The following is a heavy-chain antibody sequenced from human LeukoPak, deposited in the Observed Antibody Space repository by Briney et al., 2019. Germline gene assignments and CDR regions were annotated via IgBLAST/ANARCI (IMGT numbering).Heavy chain of an antibody. CDR2: IILILGTT. J-gene: IGHJ3*02. CDR1: GGTFSSYG. V-gene: IGHV1-69*13. CDR3: ARWTDAFDI. D-gene: IGHD3/OR15-3a*01. Sequence: SVKVSCKASGGTFSSYGISWVRQAPGQGLEWMGGIILILGTTNYAQNFQGRVSIHADESTSTIYMELTSLKFDDTGVYYCARWTDAFDIWGQGTMVTVSS.